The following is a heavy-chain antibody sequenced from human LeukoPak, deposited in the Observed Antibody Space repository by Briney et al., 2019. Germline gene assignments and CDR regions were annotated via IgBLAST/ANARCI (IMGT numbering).Heavy chain of an antibody. CDR3: ARAIAHYYGSGSYSDY. J-gene: IGHJ4*02. D-gene: IGHD3-10*01. CDR2: INHSGST. CDR1: GGSFSGYY. Sequence: SETLSLTCAVYGGSFSGYYWSCIRQPPGKGLEWIGEINHSGSTNYNPSLKSRVTISVDTSKNQFSLKLSSVTAADTAVYYCARAIAHYYGSGSYSDYWGQGTLVTVSS. V-gene: IGHV4-34*01.